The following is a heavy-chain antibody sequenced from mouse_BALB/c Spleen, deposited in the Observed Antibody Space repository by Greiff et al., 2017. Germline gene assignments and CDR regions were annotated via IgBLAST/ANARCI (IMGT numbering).Heavy chain of an antibody. CDR3: ARERGEHEAMDY. CDR1: GFTFTDYY. Sequence: EVQLVESGGGLVQPGGSLRLSCATSGFTFTDYYMSWVRQPPGKALEWMGFIRNKANGYTTEYSASVKGRFTISRDKSQSILYLQMNTLRAEDSATYYCARERGEHEAMDYWGQGTSVTVSA. J-gene: IGHJ4*01. D-gene: IGHD2-13*01. V-gene: IGHV7-3*02. CDR2: IRNKANGYTT.